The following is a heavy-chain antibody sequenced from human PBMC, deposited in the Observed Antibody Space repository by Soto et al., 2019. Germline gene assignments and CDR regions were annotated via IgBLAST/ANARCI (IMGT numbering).Heavy chain of an antibody. CDR2: INPDGSWT. J-gene: IGHJ3*01. CDR3: ARPRVTAYSAFDV. D-gene: IGHD2-21*02. CDR1: GFTFRDHW. Sequence: EVQLVESGGDVVQSGGSLRLYCVASGFTFRDHWMHWVRQSPGEGLVGVSRINPDGSWTDYADFVEGRFTISRDNAKNTLYLQMYSLRVEDTAIFYCARPRVTAYSAFDVWVRGTMVTVS. V-gene: IGHV3-74*01.